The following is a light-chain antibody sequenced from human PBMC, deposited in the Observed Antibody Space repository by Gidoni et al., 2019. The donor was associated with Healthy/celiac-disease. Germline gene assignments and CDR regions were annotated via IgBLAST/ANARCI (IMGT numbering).Light chain of an antibody. J-gene: IGKJ1*01. Sequence: DIQMTQSPSTLSASVGDRVTITCRASQSISTWLAWFQQKPGKAPKLLIYKASTLERGVTSRFSGSGSGTEFTLTISSLQPDDFATYYCQQYNSYPWTFGQGTKVEIK. CDR1: QSISTW. V-gene: IGKV1-5*03. CDR2: KAS. CDR3: QQYNSYPWT.